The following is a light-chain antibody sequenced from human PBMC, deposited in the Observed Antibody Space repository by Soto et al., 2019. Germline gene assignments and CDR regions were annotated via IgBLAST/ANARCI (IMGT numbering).Light chain of an antibody. CDR3: CSYAGTYNFWV. CDR1: NSDIGGYNY. J-gene: IGLJ3*02. Sequence: QSALTQPRSVSGSPGQSVTISCTGTNSDIGGYNYVSWYQQHPGKAPKVMIYDVSRRPSGVPDRFSGSKSGNTASLTISGLQAEDEADYYRCSYAGTYNFWVFGGGTKLTVL. V-gene: IGLV2-11*01. CDR2: DVS.